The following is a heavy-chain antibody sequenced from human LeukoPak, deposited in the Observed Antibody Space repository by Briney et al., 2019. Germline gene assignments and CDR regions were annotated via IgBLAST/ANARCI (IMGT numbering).Heavy chain of an antibody. CDR3: ARGGPPTNLLWFGELPENWFDP. J-gene: IGHJ5*02. V-gene: IGHV1-18*01. D-gene: IGHD3-10*01. Sequence: RASVKVSCKASGYTFTSYGISWVRQAPGQGLEWMGWISAYNGNTNYAQKLQGRVTMTTDTSTSTAYMELRSLRSDDTAVYYCARGGPPTNLLWFGELPENWFDPWGQGTLVTVSS. CDR2: ISAYNGNT. CDR1: GYTFTSYG.